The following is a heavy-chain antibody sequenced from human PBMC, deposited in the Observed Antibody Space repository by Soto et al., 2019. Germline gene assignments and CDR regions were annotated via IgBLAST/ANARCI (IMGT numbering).Heavy chain of an antibody. D-gene: IGHD1-1*01. V-gene: IGHV2-5*02. CDR3: AHGGLSAGWKECYYYGMDV. CDR1: GFSLSTSGVG. Sequence: QIPLKESGPTLVKPTQTLTLTCTFYGFSLSTSGVGVGWIRQPPGKALEWLALIYWDDDKPYSPHLKSSLTITNETSKNHVVLTMTNMVPVNTASYYCAHGGLSAGWKECYYYGMDVWGQGTTVTVSS. J-gene: IGHJ6*02. CDR2: IYWDDDK.